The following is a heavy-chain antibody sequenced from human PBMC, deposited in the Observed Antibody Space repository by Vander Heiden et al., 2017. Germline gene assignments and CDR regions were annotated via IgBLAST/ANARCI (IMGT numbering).Heavy chain of an antibody. CDR2: ISGTGNTA. CDR1: GFTLIRHA. V-gene: IGHV3-23*01. J-gene: IGHJ4*02. CDR3: ANDPYSYGYDIVTYFDC. Sequence: EVKLLDSGGALVQPGGSLKLSCVGSGFTLIRHAMRWARQTPARVLGWVAAISGTGNTANYADSVKGRFTISRDNSKNMLFLDMNSLRAEDTGVYFCANDPYSYGYDIVTYFDCWGQGTQVTVSS. D-gene: IGHD5-12*01.